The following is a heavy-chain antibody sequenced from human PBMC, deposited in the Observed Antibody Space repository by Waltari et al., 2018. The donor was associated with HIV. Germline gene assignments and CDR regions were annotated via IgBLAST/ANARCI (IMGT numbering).Heavy chain of an antibody. CDR1: AFTSRRYW. CDR2: IKPDGTQT. V-gene: IGHV3-74*01. J-gene: IGHJ4*02. D-gene: IGHD1-1*01. CDR3: TGDTFGNDDF. Sequence: DVRLVESGGGLAQPGGSLRLSCAASAFTSRRYWMHWVRQTPGKGLEWVSRIKPDGTQTDYADAVKGRFTIARDNAKSTLHLQLNALSVEDTALYFGTGDTFGNDDFWGQGVLVTVSS.